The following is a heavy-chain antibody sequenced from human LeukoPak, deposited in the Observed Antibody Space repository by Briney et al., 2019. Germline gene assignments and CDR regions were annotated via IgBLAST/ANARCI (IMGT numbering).Heavy chain of an antibody. D-gene: IGHD3-22*01. CDR1: GFTLSSFG. CDR3: ARELPPVVTYYFDY. V-gene: IGHV3-33*01. J-gene: IGHJ4*02. CDR2: IWYDGSNK. Sequence: GGSLTLSCAASGFTLSSFGMHWVRQAPGKGLEWVAVIWYDGSNKYYADSVKGRFTISRDNSKNTLYLQMNSLRAEDTAVYYCARELPPVVTYYFDYWGQGTLVTVSS.